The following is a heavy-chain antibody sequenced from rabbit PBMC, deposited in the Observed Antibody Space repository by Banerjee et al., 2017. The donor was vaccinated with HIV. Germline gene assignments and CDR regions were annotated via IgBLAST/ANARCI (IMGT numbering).Heavy chain of an antibody. D-gene: IGHD4-2*01. CDR1: GFSFSSSYW. V-gene: IGHV1S45*01. CDR3: ARDDTSGYAGDAFNL. Sequence: QEQLVESGGGLVQPEGSLTLTCTASGFSFSSSYWMCWVRQAPGKGLEWIGCISTASDSTHYASWAKGRFTISETSSTTVTLQMTSLTAADTATYFCARDDTSGYAGDAFNLWGPGTLVTVS. CDR2: ISTASDST. J-gene: IGHJ4*01.